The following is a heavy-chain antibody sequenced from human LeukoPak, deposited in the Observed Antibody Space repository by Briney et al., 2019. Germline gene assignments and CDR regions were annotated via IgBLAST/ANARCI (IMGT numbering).Heavy chain of an antibody. D-gene: IGHD4-11*01. Sequence: SVKVSCKASGGTFSSYAISWVRQAPGQGLEWMGGIIPIFGTANYAQKFQGRVTITADESTSKAYMELSSLRSEDTAVYYCARVAVRNYWYYFDYWGQGTLVTVSS. V-gene: IGHV1-69*13. CDR2: IIPIFGTA. CDR3: ARVAVRNYWYYFDY. J-gene: IGHJ4*02. CDR1: GGTFSSYA.